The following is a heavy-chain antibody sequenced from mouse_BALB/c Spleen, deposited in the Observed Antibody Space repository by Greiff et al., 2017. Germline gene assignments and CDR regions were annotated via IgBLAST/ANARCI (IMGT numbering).Heavy chain of an antibody. V-gene: IGHV7-3*02. J-gene: IGHJ3*01. Sequence: EVMLVESGGGLVQPGGSLRLSCATSGFTFTDYYMSWVRQPPGKALEWLGFIRNKANGYTTEYSASVKGRFTISRDNSQSILYLQMNTLRAEDSATYYCARDKLEEAWFAYWGQGTLVTVSA. CDR3: ARDKLEEAWFAY. CDR2: IRNKANGYTT. CDR1: GFTFTDYY.